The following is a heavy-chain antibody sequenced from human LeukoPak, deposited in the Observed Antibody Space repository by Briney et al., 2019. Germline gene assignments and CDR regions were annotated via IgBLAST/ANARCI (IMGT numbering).Heavy chain of an antibody. Sequence: ASVKVSCKASGYTFTSYGISWVRQAPGQGLEWMGWISAYNGNTNYARKLQGRVTMTTDTSTSTAYMELRSLRSDDTAVYYCARDLKEGAKYYGSGSYYPTYNWFDPWGQGTLVTVSS. CDR3: ARDLKEGAKYYGSGSYYPTYNWFDP. D-gene: IGHD3-10*01. J-gene: IGHJ5*02. CDR1: GYTFTSYG. V-gene: IGHV1-18*01. CDR2: ISAYNGNT.